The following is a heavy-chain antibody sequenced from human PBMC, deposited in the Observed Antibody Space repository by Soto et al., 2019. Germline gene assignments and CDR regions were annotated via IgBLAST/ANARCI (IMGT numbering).Heavy chain of an antibody. CDR3: AREGASLTVSYGMDV. Sequence: GASVKVSCKASGYTFTSYGISWVRQAPGQGLEWMGWISAYNGNTNYAQKLQGRVTMTTDTSTSTAYMELRSLRSDDTAAYYCAREGASLTVSYGMDVWGQGTTVTVS. V-gene: IGHV1-18*04. CDR1: GYTFTSYG. J-gene: IGHJ6*02. D-gene: IGHD4-4*01. CDR2: ISAYNGNT.